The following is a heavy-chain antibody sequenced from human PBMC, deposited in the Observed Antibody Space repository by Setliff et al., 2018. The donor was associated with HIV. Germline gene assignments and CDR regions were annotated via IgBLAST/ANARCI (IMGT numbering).Heavy chain of an antibody. Sequence: ETLSLTCSVSGGSIRSGSYYWSWIRQPAGKGLEWIGHIYYTGTTKYNPSLKSRVTMSVDTSKNQLSLKLSSLTAADTAVYYCARDRPPSTVDMLGAFDRWGQGTMVTVSS. J-gene: IGHJ3*02. CDR2: IYYTGTT. V-gene: IGHV4-61*10. CDR3: ARDRPPSTVDMLGAFDR. D-gene: IGHD4-17*01. CDR1: GGSIRSGSYY.